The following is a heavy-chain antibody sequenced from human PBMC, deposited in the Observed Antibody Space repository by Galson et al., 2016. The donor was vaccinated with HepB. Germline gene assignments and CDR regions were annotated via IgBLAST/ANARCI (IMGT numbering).Heavy chain of an antibody. CDR2: IYNSWST. Sequence: ETLSLTCTVSSGSISGYFWIWIRQSPGKGLEWIGYIYNSWSTNYNPSLKSRLTISVDTSKNQFSLNLNSVTAADTAVYYCARSVVTPYYFDYWGQGTLVTVSS. CDR1: SGSISGYF. J-gene: IGHJ4*02. V-gene: IGHV4-59*01. D-gene: IGHD4-23*01. CDR3: ARSVVTPYYFDY.